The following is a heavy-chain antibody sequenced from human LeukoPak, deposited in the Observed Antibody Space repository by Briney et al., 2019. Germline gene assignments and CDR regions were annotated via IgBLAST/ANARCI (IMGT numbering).Heavy chain of an antibody. CDR1: GFTFSSYA. D-gene: IGHD5-12*01. Sequence: GRSLRLSCAASGFTFSSYAVHWVRQAPDKGLEWVAVISYDGSNQYYADSVRGRFTVSRDNSKNTLYLQMNSLRAEDTAIFYCARVGGASIVAIQTSYFDYWGQGTLVTVSS. V-gene: IGHV3-30-3*01. CDR3: ARVGGASIVAIQTSYFDY. J-gene: IGHJ4*02. CDR2: ISYDGSNQ.